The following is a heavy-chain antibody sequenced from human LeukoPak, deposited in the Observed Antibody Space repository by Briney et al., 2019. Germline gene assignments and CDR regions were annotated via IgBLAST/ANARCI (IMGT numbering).Heavy chain of an antibody. Sequence: GGSLRLSCAASGFTFSSYWMHWVRQAPGKGLVWVSRINSDGSSTTYAASVKGRFTISRDNAKNTLYLQMNSLRAEDTGVYFCARVFSGWYFYFDNWGQGTLVTVSS. D-gene: IGHD6-19*01. J-gene: IGHJ4*02. CDR3: ARVFSGWYFYFDN. V-gene: IGHV3-74*01. CDR2: INSDGSST. CDR1: GFTFSSYW.